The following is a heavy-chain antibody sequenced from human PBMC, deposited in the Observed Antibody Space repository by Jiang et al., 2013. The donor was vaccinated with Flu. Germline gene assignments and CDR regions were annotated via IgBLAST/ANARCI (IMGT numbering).Heavy chain of an antibody. D-gene: IGHD4-17*01. CDR2: IYYSGST. CDR3: ARDAADYDVNAFDI. Sequence: TLSLTCTVSGGSISSYYWSWIRQPPGKGLEWIGYIYYSGSTNYNPSLKSRVTISVDTSKNQFSLKLSSVTAADTAVYYCARDAADYDVNAFDIWGQGTMVTVSS. CDR1: GGSISSYY. V-gene: IGHV4-59*01. J-gene: IGHJ3*02.